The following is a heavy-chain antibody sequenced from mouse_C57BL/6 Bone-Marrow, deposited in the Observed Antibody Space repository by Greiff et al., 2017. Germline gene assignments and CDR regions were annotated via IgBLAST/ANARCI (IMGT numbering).Heavy chain of an antibody. D-gene: IGHD1-1*01. J-gene: IGHJ3*01. CDR1: GYTFTSYW. V-gene: IGHV1-5*01. CDR2: IYPGNSET. Sequence: EVQLQQSGTVLARPGASVKMSCKTSGYTFTSYWMHWVKQRPGQGLEWIGAIYPGNSETSYNQKFKGKSKLPAVPSASTAYMELSSLTNEYSAVNYCTRLLRRSAWFAYWGQGTLVTVSA. CDR3: TRLLRRSAWFAY.